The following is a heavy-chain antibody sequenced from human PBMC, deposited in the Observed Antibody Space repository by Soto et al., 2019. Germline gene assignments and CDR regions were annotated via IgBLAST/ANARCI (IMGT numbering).Heavy chain of an antibody. Sequence: EVQLVESGGGLVQPGRSLRLSCAASGYTFDDYAMHWVRQTPGKGLEWVSGISWNSGNIGYADSVKGRFTISRDNANNSLYLQMNSLRAEDTALYYCATVPRLLDAFDIWGQGTMVTVSS. CDR3: ATVPRLLDAFDI. CDR2: ISWNSGNI. D-gene: IGHD2-15*01. J-gene: IGHJ3*02. V-gene: IGHV3-9*01. CDR1: GYTFDDYA.